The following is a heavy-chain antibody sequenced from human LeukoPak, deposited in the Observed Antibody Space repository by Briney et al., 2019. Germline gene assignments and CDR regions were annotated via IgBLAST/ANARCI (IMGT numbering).Heavy chain of an antibody. CDR3: AQNHYDTNTSGR. D-gene: IGHD3-10*01. CDR1: GGSISSYY. J-gene: IGHJ4*02. V-gene: IGHV4-59*01. CDR2: IYYSGST. Sequence: SETLSLTCTVSGGSISSYYWSWIRQPPGKGLEWIGYIYYSGSTNYNPSLKSRVTISVDTSKNQFSLKLRSVTAADTAVYYCAQNHYDTNTSGRWGQGTLVTVSS.